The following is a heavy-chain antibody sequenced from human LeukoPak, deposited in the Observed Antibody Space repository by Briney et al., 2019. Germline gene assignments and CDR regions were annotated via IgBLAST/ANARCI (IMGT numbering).Heavy chain of an antibody. Sequence: PGGSLRLSCGVSGFPFSSHAMSWVRQAPGRGREWVSGISISSDMTYYADSVQGRFIISRDNSKNTVFLQMDSLRVEDTAVYYCANEEVPNDYWGRGTLVTVSS. CDR1: GFPFSSHA. J-gene: IGHJ4*02. CDR2: ISISSDMT. V-gene: IGHV3-23*01. D-gene: IGHD4/OR15-4a*01. CDR3: ANEEVPNDY.